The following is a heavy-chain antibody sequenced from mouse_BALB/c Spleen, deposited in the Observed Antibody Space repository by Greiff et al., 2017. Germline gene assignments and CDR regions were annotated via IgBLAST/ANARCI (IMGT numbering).Heavy chain of an antibody. CDR1: GYTFTSYW. CDR3: ARCDDDPFYAMDY. CDR2: INPSTGYT. J-gene: IGHJ4*01. D-gene: IGHD2-12*01. V-gene: IGHV1-7*01. Sequence: VQLQQSGAELAKPGASVKMSCKASGYTFTSYWMHWVKQRPGQGLEWIGYINPSTGYTEYNQKFKDKATLTADKSSSTAYMQLSSLTSEDSAVYYCARCDDDPFYAMDYWGQGTSVTVSS.